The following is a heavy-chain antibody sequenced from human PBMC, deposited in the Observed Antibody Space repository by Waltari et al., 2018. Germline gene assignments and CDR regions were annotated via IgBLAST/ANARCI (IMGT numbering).Heavy chain of an antibody. V-gene: IGHV4-38-2*01. Sequence: QVQLQESGPGLVKPSETLSLTCAVSGYSISSGYYWGWIRQSPGKGLEWIANVYHGGTTNYNPSLKSRVTISVDTSNNQFSLKLRSVTAADTAVYYCARGPPTVGATVDYWGPGILVTVSS. D-gene: IGHD1-26*01. CDR2: VYHGGTT. CDR3: ARGPPTVGATVDY. J-gene: IGHJ4*02. CDR1: GYSISSGYY.